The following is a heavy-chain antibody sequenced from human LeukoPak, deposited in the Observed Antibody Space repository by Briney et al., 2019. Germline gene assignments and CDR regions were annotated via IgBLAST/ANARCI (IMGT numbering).Heavy chain of an antibody. CDR3: ARGRYYYDSSGSKRNRGGGYYFDY. J-gene: IGHJ4*02. V-gene: IGHV1-2*06. D-gene: IGHD3-22*01. CDR2: INPNSGGT. Sequence: ASVKVSCKASGYTFTGYYMHWVRQAPGQGPEWMGRINPNSGGTNYAQKFQGRATMTRDTSISTAYMELSRLRSDDTAVYYCARGRYYYDSSGSKRNRGGGYYFDYWGQGTLVTVSS. CDR1: GYTFTGYY.